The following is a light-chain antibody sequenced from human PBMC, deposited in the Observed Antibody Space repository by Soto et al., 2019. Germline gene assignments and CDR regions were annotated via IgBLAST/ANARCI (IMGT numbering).Light chain of an antibody. CDR1: SSNIGAEYE. CDR3: QSYDNTLKGCV. J-gene: IGLJ1*01. V-gene: IGLV1-40*01. Sequence: QSALTQPPSVSGAPGQRVIISCTGGSSNIGAEYEVHWYQQLPGTAPKLLIYGNTNRPSGVPDRFSGSKSGSSASLAITGLQAEDEAEYYCQSYDNTLKGCVFGTGTKLTVL. CDR2: GNT.